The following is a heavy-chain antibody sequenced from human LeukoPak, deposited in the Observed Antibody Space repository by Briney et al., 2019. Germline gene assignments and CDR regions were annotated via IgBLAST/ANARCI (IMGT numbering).Heavy chain of an antibody. CDR1: GFTFSSYA. CDR2: ISASGGSA. J-gene: IGHJ4*02. Sequence: GGSLRLSCAASGFTFSSYAMSWVRQAPGKGLEWVSGISASGGSAYYADSVKGRLTVSRDNSKNTLYLQMNSLRAEDTAVYYCAKDSIAVAGKRGGFDYWGQRTLVIVSS. D-gene: IGHD6-19*01. V-gene: IGHV3-23*01. CDR3: AKDSIAVAGKRGGFDY.